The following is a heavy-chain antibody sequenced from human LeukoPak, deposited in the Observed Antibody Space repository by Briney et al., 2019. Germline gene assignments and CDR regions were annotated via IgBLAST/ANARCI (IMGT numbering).Heavy chain of an antibody. V-gene: IGHV3-23*01. D-gene: IGHD1-26*01. CDR3: AKQESREFDY. J-gene: IGHJ4*02. CDR1: GFTFSSND. CDR2: ISGSGGST. Sequence: GGSLRLSCAASGFTFSSNDMDWVRQAPGKGLEWVSVISGSGGSTSCADSVKGRFTISRDNSKNTLYLQMNNLRADDTAVYYCAKQESREFDYWGQGTLVTVSS.